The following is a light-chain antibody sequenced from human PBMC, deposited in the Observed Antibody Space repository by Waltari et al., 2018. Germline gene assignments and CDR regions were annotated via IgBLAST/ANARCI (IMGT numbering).Light chain of an antibody. CDR3: VTWDDSLNGWV. CDR2: NKY. Sequence: SVVPQSPSASGAPGQRVTISCSGRHSNIRRNTVDWYQQLPGTAPKLLIFNKYQRPSGVPDRFSASKSGTSASLAISGLQSEDEAEYYCVTWDDSLNGWVFGGGTKLAVV. J-gene: IGLJ3*02. V-gene: IGLV1-44*01. CDR1: HSNIRRNT.